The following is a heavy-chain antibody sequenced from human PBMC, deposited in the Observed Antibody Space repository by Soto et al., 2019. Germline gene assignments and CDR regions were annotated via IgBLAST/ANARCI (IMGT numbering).Heavy chain of an antibody. V-gene: IGHV3-7*05. D-gene: IGHD6-25*01. Sequence: GGSLRLSCAASGFTLSGFWMHWVRLPPGKGLEWVANIKQDGSERYYAHSVKGRFSISRDNAQNSVSLQMNNLRAEDTAVYYCARAIASATSYWGQGTLVTVSS. CDR3: ARAIASATSY. CDR1: GFTLSGFW. CDR2: IKQDGSER. J-gene: IGHJ4*02.